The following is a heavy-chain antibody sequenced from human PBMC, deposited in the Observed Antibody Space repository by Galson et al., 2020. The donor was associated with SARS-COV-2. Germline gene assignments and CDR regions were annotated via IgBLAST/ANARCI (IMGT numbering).Heavy chain of an antibody. CDR2: ISAYNGNT. CDR3: ARWYYYDSSGYYQGDNWFDR. J-gene: IGHJ5*02. V-gene: IGHV1-18*04. Sequence: ALVKVSCKASGYTFTSYGISWVRQAPGQGLEWMGWISAYNGNTNYAQKLQGRVTMTTDTSTSTAYMELRSLRSDDTAVYYCARWYYYDSSGYYQGDNWFDRWGQGTLVTVSS. D-gene: IGHD3-22*01. CDR1: GYTFTSYG.